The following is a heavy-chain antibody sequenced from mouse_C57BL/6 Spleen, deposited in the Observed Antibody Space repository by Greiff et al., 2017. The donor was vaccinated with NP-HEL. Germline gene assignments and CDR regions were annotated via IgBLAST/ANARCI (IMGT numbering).Heavy chain of an antibody. CDR1: GFTFSDYG. Sequence: DVKLVESGGGLVKPGGSLKLSCAASGFTFSDYGMHWVRQAPEKGLEWVAYISSGSSTIYYADTVKGRFTISRDNAKNTLFLQMTSLRSEDTAMYYCASPYYYGREFAYWGQGTLVTVSA. CDR2: ISSGSSTI. CDR3: ASPYYYGREFAY. D-gene: IGHD1-1*01. J-gene: IGHJ3*01. V-gene: IGHV5-17*01.